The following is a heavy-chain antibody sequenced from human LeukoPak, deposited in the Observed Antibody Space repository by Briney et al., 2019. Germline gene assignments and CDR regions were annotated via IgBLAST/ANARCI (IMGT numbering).Heavy chain of an antibody. CDR3: ARAPLDSNGYSFDY. Sequence: GGSLRLSCAASGFTFSGYGMHWVRQAPGKGLEWVAVIWYDGSNQYYADSVTGRFTVSRDNSKSTLYLQMSSLRAEDTAVYYCARAPLDSNGYSFDYWGQGTLVTVSS. CDR1: GFTFSGYG. CDR2: IWYDGSNQ. D-gene: IGHD3-22*01. J-gene: IGHJ4*02. V-gene: IGHV3-33*01.